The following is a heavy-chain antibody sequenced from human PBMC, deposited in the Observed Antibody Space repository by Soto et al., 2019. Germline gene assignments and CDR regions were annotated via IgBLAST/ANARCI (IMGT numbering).Heavy chain of an antibody. V-gene: IGHV1-2*02. Sequence: ASVKVSCKASGFTFTGHYIHWVRQAPGQGLEWMGWINPNSGGTSYAQKFQGRLTMTTDTSITTAYMELSRLSSDDTAVYYCARESFSASPNFFDYWGQGTLVTVSS. J-gene: IGHJ4*02. CDR1: GFTFTGHY. CDR2: INPNSGGT. D-gene: IGHD3-3*02. CDR3: ARESFSASPNFFDY.